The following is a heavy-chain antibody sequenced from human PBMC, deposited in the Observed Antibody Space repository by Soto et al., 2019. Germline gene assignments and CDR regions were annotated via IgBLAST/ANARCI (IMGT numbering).Heavy chain of an antibody. CDR2: ISYDGNVA. D-gene: IGHD1-1*01. V-gene: IGHV3-30*18. CDR3: AKEGPITNWYFDC. CDR1: GFTFSSYG. Sequence: QVQLVESGGGVVQPGRSLRLSCAASGFTFSSYGMHCVRQAPGKGLEWVTVISYDGNVAYYADSVQGRFTISRDNSKNTLYLQMSSLRTEDTAMYYCAKEGPITNWYFDCWGQGKLVTVSS. J-gene: IGHJ4*02.